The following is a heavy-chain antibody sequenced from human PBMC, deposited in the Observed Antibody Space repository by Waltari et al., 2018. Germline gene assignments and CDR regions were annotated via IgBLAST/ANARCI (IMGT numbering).Heavy chain of an antibody. V-gene: IGHV1-69*04. J-gene: IGHJ3*02. D-gene: IGHD1-26*01. Sequence: QVPLVHSGAEVKKPGSSVKVSCKASGGTFISYPISWVRQAPGQGLEWMGRIIPILGIANYAQKCQGRVTMTADKSTSTAYMELSSLRSEDTAVYYCARGEGPGAFDIWGQGTMVTVSS. CDR3: ARGEGPGAFDI. CDR1: GGTFISYP. CDR2: IIPILGIA.